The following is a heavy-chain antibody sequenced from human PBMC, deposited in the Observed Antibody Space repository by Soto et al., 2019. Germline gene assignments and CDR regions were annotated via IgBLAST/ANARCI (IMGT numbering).Heavy chain of an antibody. CDR3: ARGVTPYYFDY. Sequence: ASVKVSCKASGYTFTSYGISWVRQAPGQGLEWMGWISAYNGNKKYAQKLQGRVTMTTDTSTSTAYMELRSLRSYDTAVYYCARGVTPYYFDYWGQGTLVTVSS. CDR2: ISAYNGNK. J-gene: IGHJ4*02. D-gene: IGHD4-4*01. V-gene: IGHV1-18*01. CDR1: GYTFTSYG.